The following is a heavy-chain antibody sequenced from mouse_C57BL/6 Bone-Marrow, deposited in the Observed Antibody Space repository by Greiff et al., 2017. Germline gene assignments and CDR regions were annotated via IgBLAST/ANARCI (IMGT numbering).Heavy chain of an antibody. Sequence: QVQLQQSGPELVKPGASVKLSCKASGYAFSSSWMNWVKQRPGKGLEWIGRIYPGDGDTNYNGKFKGKATLTADKSSSTAYMQLSSLTSEDSAVYFCARDDGRGYWYFDVWGTGTTVTVSS. D-gene: IGHD1-1*01. V-gene: IGHV1-82*01. J-gene: IGHJ1*03. CDR1: GYAFSSSW. CDR2: IYPGDGDT. CDR3: ARDDGRGYWYFDV.